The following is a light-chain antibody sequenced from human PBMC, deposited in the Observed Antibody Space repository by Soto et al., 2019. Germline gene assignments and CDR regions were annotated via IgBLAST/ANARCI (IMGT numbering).Light chain of an antibody. CDR3: QQYKVWPLT. V-gene: IGKV3-15*01. Sequence: EIVMTQSPATLSLSPGERATLSCRASQSVSSNLAWYQQKPGQTPKLLIYVASTRATGIPARFSGSGSGTEFTLTISGLQSEDFAVYHCQQYKVWPLTFGGGTKVEFK. CDR1: QSVSSN. J-gene: IGKJ4*02. CDR2: VAS.